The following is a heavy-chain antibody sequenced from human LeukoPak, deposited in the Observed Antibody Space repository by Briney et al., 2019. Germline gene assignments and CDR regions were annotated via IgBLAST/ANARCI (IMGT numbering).Heavy chain of an antibody. CDR1: GFTISSYW. Sequence: PGGSLRLSYAASGFTISSYWMHWVRQAPGKGLVWVSRTNSDGSSTNYADSVKGRFTISRDNAKNTLFLQINSLRVEDTAVYYCARGSNWGSLFDYWGQGTLVTVSS. V-gene: IGHV3-74*01. CDR3: ARGSNWGSLFDY. J-gene: IGHJ4*02. CDR2: TNSDGSST. D-gene: IGHD7-27*01.